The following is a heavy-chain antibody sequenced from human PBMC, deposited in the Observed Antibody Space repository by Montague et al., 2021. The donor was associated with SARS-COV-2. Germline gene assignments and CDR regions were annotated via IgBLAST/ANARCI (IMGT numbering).Heavy chain of an antibody. V-gene: IGHV4-39*01. D-gene: IGHD3-10*01. Sequence: SETLSFTCTVSGGSISSSSNYWGWIRQPPGKGLEWIGSIYYSGXTXYXXXXKXRVTISVDTSKNQFSLKLNSVTAADTAVYYCARLVWFGELSSENWFDPWGQGTLVTVSS. CDR3: ARLVWFGELSSENWFDP. J-gene: IGHJ5*02. CDR2: IYYSGXT. CDR1: GGSISSSSNY.